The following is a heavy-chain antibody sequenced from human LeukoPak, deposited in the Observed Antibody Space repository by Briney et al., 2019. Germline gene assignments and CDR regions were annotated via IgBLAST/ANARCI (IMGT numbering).Heavy chain of an antibody. CDR3: ARHRLHRLYYDSSGYYHAAFDI. Sequence: GGSLRLSCAASGFTFSSYSMNWVRQAPGKGLEWVSSISSSSSYIYYADSVKGRFTISRDNAKNSLYLQMNSLRAEDTAVYYCARHRLHRLYYDSSGYYHAAFDIWGQGTMVTVSS. CDR1: GFTFSSYS. J-gene: IGHJ3*02. V-gene: IGHV3-21*04. CDR2: ISSSSSYI. D-gene: IGHD3-22*01.